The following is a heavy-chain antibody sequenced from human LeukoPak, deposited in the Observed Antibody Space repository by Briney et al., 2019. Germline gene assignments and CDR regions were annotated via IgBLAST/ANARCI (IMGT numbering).Heavy chain of an antibody. CDR1: GYTFTSYG. V-gene: IGHV1-18*01. J-gene: IGHJ4*02. CDR2: ISAYNGNT. D-gene: IGHD3-9*01. CDR3: ARMDRSYDILTGYESFDY. Sequence: ASVKVPCKASGYTFTSYGISWVRQAPGQGLEWMGWISAYNGNTNYAQKLQGRVTMTTDTSTSTAYMELRSLRSDDTAVYYRARMDRSYDILTGYESFDYWGQGTLVTVSS.